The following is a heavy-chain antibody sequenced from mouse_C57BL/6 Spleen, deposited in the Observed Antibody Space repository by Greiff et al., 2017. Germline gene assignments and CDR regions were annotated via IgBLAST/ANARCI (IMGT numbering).Heavy chain of an antibody. CDR2: INPSTGGT. V-gene: IGHV1-42*01. CDR3: ARSTTVVGGMDY. CDR1: GYSFTGYY. Sequence: QQSGPELVKPGASVKISCKASGYSFTGYYMNWVKQSPEKSLEWIGEINPSTGGTTYNQKFKAKATLTVDKSSSTAYMQLKSLTSEDSAVYYCARSTTVVGGMDYWGQGTSVTVSS. J-gene: IGHJ4*01. D-gene: IGHD1-1*01.